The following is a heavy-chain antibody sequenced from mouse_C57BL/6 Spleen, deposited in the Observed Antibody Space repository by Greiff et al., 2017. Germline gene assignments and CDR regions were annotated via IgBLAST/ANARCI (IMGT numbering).Heavy chain of an antibody. CDR3: TISSSYAMDY. D-gene: IGHD1-1*01. CDR1: GFNIKNTY. V-gene: IGHV14-3*01. J-gene: IGHJ4*01. Sequence: VQLQQSVAELVRPGASVKLSCTASGFNIKNTYMHWVKQRPEQGLEWIGRIDPANGNTKYDPKFQGKAPITADTSSNTAYRQLSSLASEDTAIYYCTISSSYAMDYWGQGTSVTVS. CDR2: IDPANGNT.